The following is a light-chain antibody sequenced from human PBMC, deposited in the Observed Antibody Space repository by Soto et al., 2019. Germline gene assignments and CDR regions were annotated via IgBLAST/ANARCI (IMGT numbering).Light chain of an antibody. CDR3: AAWDDSLNAWM. CDR1: SSNIGSNA. J-gene: IGLJ3*02. CDR2: SND. V-gene: IGLV1-44*01. Sequence: QSVLTQPPSASGTPGQRVTISCSGSSSNIGSNAVNWYQQLPGTAPKLLIYSNDQRPSGVPDRFSGSESGTSASLAISGLQSEDEADYYCAAWDDSLNAWMFGGGTKLTVL.